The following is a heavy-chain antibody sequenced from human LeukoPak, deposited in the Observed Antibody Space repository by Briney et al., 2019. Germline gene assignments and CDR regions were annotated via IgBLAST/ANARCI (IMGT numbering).Heavy chain of an antibody. D-gene: IGHD3-22*01. Sequence: ASVKVSCKASGGTFSSYAISWVRQAPGQGLEWMGRIIPILGIANYAQTFQGRVTITADKSTSTAYMELSSLRSEDTAVYYCAREVHGGSGYFDYWGQGTLVTVSS. CDR2: IIPILGIA. V-gene: IGHV1-69*04. J-gene: IGHJ4*02. CDR3: AREVHGGSGYFDY. CDR1: GGTFSSYA.